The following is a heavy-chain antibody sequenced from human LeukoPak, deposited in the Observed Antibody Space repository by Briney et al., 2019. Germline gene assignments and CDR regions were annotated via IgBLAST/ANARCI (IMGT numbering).Heavy chain of an antibody. Sequence: ETLSLTCAVYGGSFSGYYWSWIRQPPGKGLEWVANIKQDGSEKYYVDSVKGRFTISRDNAKNSLYLQMNSLRAEDTAVYYCARVPPLPYFDYWGQGTLVTVSS. J-gene: IGHJ4*02. V-gene: IGHV3-7*01. CDR3: ARVPPLPYFDY. CDR1: GGSFSGYY. CDR2: IKQDGSEK. D-gene: IGHD2-15*01.